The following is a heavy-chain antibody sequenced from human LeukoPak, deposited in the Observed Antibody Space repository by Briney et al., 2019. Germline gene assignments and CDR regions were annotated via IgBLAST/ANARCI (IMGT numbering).Heavy chain of an antibody. V-gene: IGHV3-21*01. CDR3: ARDEWGVIAFDI. CDR2: ISSSSYI. CDR1: GFTFSSYS. D-gene: IGHD3-10*01. J-gene: IGHJ3*02. Sequence: GGSLRLSCAASGFTFSSYSMNWVRQAPGKGLEWVSSISSSSYIYYADSVKGRFTISRDNAKNSLYLQMNSLRAEDTAVYYRARDEWGVIAFDIWDQGTMVTVSS.